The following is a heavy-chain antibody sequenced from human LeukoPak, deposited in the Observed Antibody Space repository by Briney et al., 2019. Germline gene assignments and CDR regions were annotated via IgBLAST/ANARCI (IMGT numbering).Heavy chain of an antibody. V-gene: IGHV4-59*01. CDR3: ARGAYSSGWYGDAFDI. Sequence: SETLSLTCTVSGGSISSYYWSWIRQPPGKGLEWIGYIYYSGSTNYNPSLKSRVTISVDTSKNQFSLKLSSVAAADTAAYYCARGAYSSGWYGDAFDIWGQGTMVTVSS. CDR1: GGSISSYY. CDR2: IYYSGST. J-gene: IGHJ3*02. D-gene: IGHD6-19*01.